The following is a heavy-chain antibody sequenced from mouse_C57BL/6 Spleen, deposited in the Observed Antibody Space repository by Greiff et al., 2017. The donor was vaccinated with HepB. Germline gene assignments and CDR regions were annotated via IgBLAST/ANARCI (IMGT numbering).Heavy chain of an antibody. D-gene: IGHD2-2*01. J-gene: IGHJ1*03. CDR3: ARSGYDGPYWYFDV. CDR1: TSYG. Sequence: ESGAELARPGASVKLSFTSYGISWVKQRTGQGLEWIGEIYPRSGNTYYNEKFKGKATLTADKSSSTAYMELRSLTSEDSAVYFCARSGYDGPYWYFDVWGTGTTVTVSS. CDR2: IYPRSGNT. V-gene: IGHV1-81*01.